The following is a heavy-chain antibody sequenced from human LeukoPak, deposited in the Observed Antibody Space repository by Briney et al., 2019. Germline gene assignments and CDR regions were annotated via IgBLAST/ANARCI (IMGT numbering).Heavy chain of an antibody. CDR2: IKQDGSEK. CDR3: AKDRSGWYDGGLVDY. D-gene: IGHD6-19*01. J-gene: IGHJ4*02. Sequence: PGGSLRLSCAASGFTFSSYWMSWVRQAPGKGLEWVANIKQDGSEKYYADSVKGRFTISRDNAKNSLYLQMNSLRAEDTALYYCAKDRSGWYDGGLVDYWGQGTLVTVSS. V-gene: IGHV3-7*03. CDR1: GFTFSSYW.